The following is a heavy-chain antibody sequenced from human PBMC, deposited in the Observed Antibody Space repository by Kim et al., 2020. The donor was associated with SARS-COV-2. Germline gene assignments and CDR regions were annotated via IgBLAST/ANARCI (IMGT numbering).Heavy chain of an antibody. CDR2: TYYRSKWYN. D-gene: IGHD6-19*01. V-gene: IGHV6-1*01. CDR3: ARDPSGWARLVNQRYYYYGMDV. Sequence: SQTLSLTCAISGDSVSSNSAAWNWIRQSPSRGLEWLGRTYYRSKWYNDYAVSVKSRITINPDTSKNQFSLQLNSVTPEDTAVYYCARDPSGWARLVNQRYYYYGMDVWGQGTTVTVSS. CDR1: GDSVSSNSAA. J-gene: IGHJ6*02.